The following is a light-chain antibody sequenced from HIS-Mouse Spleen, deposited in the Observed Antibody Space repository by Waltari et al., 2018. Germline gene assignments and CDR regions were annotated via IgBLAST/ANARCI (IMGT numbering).Light chain of an antibody. CDR3: SSYAGSNNLV. CDR1: TSDAGGYNH. Sequence: QSALTQPPSASGSPGPSVTISCPGTTSDAGGYNHVPWYQQHPGKAPKLMIYEVSKRPSGVPDRFSGSKSGNTASLTVSGLQAEDEADYYCSSYAGSNNLVFGGGTKLTVL. CDR2: EVS. J-gene: IGLJ2*01. V-gene: IGLV2-8*01.